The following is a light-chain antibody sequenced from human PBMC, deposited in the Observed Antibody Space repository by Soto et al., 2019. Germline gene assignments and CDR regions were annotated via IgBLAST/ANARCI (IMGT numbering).Light chain of an antibody. CDR2: DAS. CDR3: QQYKSYPWT. CDR1: ESISIW. Sequence: DIHMTHSPSTLSASVGDRVTITCRASESISIWLAWYQQKPGKAPKLLIYDASSLESGVPSRFSGSGSGTEFSLTISSLQPDDFASYYCQQYKSYPWTVGQGTKVDSK. V-gene: IGKV1-5*01. J-gene: IGKJ1*01.